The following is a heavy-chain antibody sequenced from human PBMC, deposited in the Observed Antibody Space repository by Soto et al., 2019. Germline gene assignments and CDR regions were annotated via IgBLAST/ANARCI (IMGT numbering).Heavy chain of an antibody. V-gene: IGHV3-21*01. D-gene: IGHD2-2*01. Sequence: EVQLVESGGGLVKPGGSLRLSCAASGFTFSSYSMNWVRQAPGKGLEWVSSISSSSSYIYYADSVKGRFTISRDNAKNSLYLKMNSLRAEDTAVYYCARDRGYCSSTSCYGEYYYGMDVWGQGTTVTVSS. J-gene: IGHJ6*02. CDR1: GFTFSSYS. CDR2: ISSSSSYI. CDR3: ARDRGYCSSTSCYGEYYYGMDV.